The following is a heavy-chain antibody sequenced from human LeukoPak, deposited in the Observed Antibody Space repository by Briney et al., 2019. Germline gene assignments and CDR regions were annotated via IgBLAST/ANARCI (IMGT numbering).Heavy chain of an antibody. J-gene: IGHJ6*02. V-gene: IGHV1-2*02. D-gene: IGHD6-13*01. CDR3: ARGLDSSSWYLPLYYYYYGMDV. CDR2: INPNSGGT. CDR1: GYTFTSYG. Sequence: ASVKVSCKASGYTFTSYGISWVRQAPGQGLEWMGWINPNSGGTNYAQKFQGRVTMTRDTSISTAYMELSRLRSDDTAVYYCARGLDSSSWYLPLYYYYYGMDVWGQGTTVTVSS.